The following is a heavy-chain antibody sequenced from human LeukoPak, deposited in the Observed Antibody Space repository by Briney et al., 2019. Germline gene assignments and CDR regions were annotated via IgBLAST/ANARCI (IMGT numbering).Heavy chain of an antibody. V-gene: IGHV3-9*01. CDR3: AKDIQYSSSQYYYYGMDV. CDR1: GFTFDDYA. Sequence: GGSLRLSCAASGFTFDDYAMHWVRQAPGKGLEWVSGISWNSGSIGYADSVKGRFTISRDNAKNSLYLQMNSLRAEDTALYYCAKDIQYSSSQYYYYGMDVWGQGTTVTVSS. D-gene: IGHD6-13*01. J-gene: IGHJ6*02. CDR2: ISWNSGSI.